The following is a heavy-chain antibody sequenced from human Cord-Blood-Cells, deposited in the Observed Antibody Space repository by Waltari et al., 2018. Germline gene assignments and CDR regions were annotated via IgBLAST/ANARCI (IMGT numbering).Heavy chain of an antibody. J-gene: IGHJ4*02. D-gene: IGHD3-16*02. Sequence: ESGPGLVKPSQTLSLTCTVSGGSISSGGYYWSWIRQHPGKGLEWIGYIYYSGSTYYNPSLKSRVTISVETSKNQFSLKLSSVTAADTAVYYCASSSVTFGGVIGIFDYWGQGTLVTVSS. CDR2: IYYSGST. CDR1: GGSISSGGYY. CDR3: ASSSVTFGGVIGIFDY. V-gene: IGHV4-31*03.